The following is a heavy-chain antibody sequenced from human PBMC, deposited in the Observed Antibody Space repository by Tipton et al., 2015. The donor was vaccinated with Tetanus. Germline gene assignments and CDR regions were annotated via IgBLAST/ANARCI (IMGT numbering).Heavy chain of an antibody. D-gene: IGHD6-6*01. V-gene: IGHV3-30*03. J-gene: IGHJ5*02. CDR1: GFTFSSYG. CDR2: ISHDGNNK. CDR3: ARDQGGGRVVRLNWFDP. Sequence: SLRLSCAASGFTFSSYGMHWVRQAPGKGLEWLAYISHDGNNKFYADSVKGRFTISRDNSKNTVYLQMNSLRPEDTAVYYCARDQGGGRVVRLNWFDPWGHGTLVTVSS.